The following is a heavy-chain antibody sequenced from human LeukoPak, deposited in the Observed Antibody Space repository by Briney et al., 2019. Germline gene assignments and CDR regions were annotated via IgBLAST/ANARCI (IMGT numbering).Heavy chain of an antibody. D-gene: IGHD2-8*01. J-gene: IGHJ6*02. CDR1: GYTFNSYG. V-gene: IGHV1-18*01. CDR3: ARDNGNYYYYYAMDV. CDR2: ISAYNGNT. Sequence: ASVKVSCKSSGYTFNSYGISWVRQAPGQGLEWMGWISAYNGNTNYAQKLQGRVTMTTDTSTNTAYMELRSLRSDDTAVYDCARDNGNYYYYYAMDVWGQGTTVTVSS.